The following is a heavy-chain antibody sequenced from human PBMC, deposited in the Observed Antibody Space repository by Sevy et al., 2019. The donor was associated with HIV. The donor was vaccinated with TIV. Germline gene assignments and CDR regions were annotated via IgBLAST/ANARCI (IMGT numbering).Heavy chain of an antibody. V-gene: IGHV4-39*01. CDR1: GDSITSRTDS. J-gene: IGHJ4*02. D-gene: IGHD4-17*01. CDR3: ARHAMITVTTAHFDY. Sequence: SETLSLSCTVSGDSITSRTDSWGWVRQPPGKRLEWIGTINYNGRTYYDPSLRRRVTMSVDTSKNKFSLRLNSVTAADTAVYYCARHAMITVTTAHFDYWGQRTLVTVSS. CDR2: INYNGRT.